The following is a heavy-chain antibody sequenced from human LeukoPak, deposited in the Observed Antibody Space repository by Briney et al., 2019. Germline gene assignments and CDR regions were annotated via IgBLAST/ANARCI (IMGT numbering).Heavy chain of an antibody. V-gene: IGHV1-3*01. D-gene: IGHD6-19*01. Sequence: EASVKVSCKASGYTFTSYAMHWVRQAPGQRLEWMGWINAGNGNTKYSQKFQGRVTITRDTSASTAYMELSSLRSEDTAVYYCARVRTYSSGPFGYWGQGTLVTASS. CDR2: INAGNGNT. CDR3: ARVRTYSSGPFGY. CDR1: GYTFTSYA. J-gene: IGHJ4*02.